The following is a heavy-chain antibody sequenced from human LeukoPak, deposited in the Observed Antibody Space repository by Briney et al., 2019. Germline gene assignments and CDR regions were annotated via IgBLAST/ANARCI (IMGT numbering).Heavy chain of an antibody. CDR2: ISSSGNTI. D-gene: IGHD2-2*02. V-gene: IGHV3-11*04. CDR1: GFTFSDYY. Sequence: GGSLRLSCAASGFTFSDYYMSWLRQAPGKGLEGVSYISSSGNTIFYADSVKGRFTISRDNAKNSLDLQMNSLRAEDTAVYYCAREGLYRAFDIWGQGTMVIVSS. J-gene: IGHJ3*02. CDR3: AREGLYRAFDI.